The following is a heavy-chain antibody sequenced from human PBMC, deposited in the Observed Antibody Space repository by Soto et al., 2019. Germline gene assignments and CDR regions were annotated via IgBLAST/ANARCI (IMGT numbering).Heavy chain of an antibody. J-gene: IGHJ6*02. D-gene: IGHD3-3*01. CDR3: AREYYDFWSVTYSYYGLDV. CDR1: GGSISRYY. V-gene: IGHV4-59*12. Sequence: SETLSLTCTVSGGSISRYYWSWIRQAPGRGLEWIGNIFSSGSTNYNPSLKSRVAISVDTSKNQVSLKLNAVTTADTAVYYCAREYYDFWSVTYSYYGLDVWGQGTTVTASS. CDR2: IFSSGST.